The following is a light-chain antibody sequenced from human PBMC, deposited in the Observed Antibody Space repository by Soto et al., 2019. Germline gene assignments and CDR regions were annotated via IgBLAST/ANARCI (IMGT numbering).Light chain of an antibody. J-gene: IGKJ2*01. Sequence: EIVLTQSPATLSLSPEERATLSCRASQSVSSYLAWYQQKPGQAPRLLIYDASNRATVIPARFSGSGSGTDFTLTISSLEPEDFAVYYCQQHSNWPPYTFGQGTKLEIK. CDR2: DAS. CDR3: QQHSNWPPYT. CDR1: QSVSSY. V-gene: IGKV3-11*01.